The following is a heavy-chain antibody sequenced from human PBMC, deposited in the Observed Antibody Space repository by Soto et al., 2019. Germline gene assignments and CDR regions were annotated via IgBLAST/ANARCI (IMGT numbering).Heavy chain of an antibody. J-gene: IGHJ4*02. CDR1: GGPIKTGDYY. CDR3: ARAGFSYGHLLF. Sequence: SETLSLTCNVSGGPIKTGDYYWNSIRQPPGKGLEWIGYVFYSGATNYSPSLKSRAAISMDTSKNQFSLSLTSVTAADTAVYYCARAGFSYGHLLFWGQGIRVTVSS. CDR2: VFYSGAT. V-gene: IGHV4-30-4*01. D-gene: IGHD3-10*01.